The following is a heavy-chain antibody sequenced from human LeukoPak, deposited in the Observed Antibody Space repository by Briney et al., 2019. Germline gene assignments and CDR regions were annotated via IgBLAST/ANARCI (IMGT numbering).Heavy chain of an antibody. CDR2: ISWNSVNR. D-gene: IGHD3-22*01. J-gene: IGHJ4*02. Sequence: GGSLRLSCSASGFIFDNYDMHWVRQFPGKDLEWVAGISWNSVNRDYGDSVKGRFTISRDNAKGSLYLQMNSLKLEDTALYYCAKSTWQYHYDGQIDQWGQGTLVTVS. V-gene: IGHV3-9*01. CDR1: GFIFDNYD. CDR3: AKSTWQYHYDGQIDQ.